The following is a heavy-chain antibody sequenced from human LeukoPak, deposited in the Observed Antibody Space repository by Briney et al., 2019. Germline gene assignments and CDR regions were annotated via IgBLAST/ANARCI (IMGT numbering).Heavy chain of an antibody. Sequence: GGSLRLSCAASGFTFSSYAMSWVRQAPGNGLEWVSAISGSGGSTYYADSVKGRFTISRDNSKNTLYLQMNSLRAEDTAVYYCAKGEHIVVVSTFCDYWGQGTLVTVSS. CDR1: GFTFSSYA. CDR3: AKGEHIVVVSTFCDY. J-gene: IGHJ4*02. D-gene: IGHD2-21*01. CDR2: ISGSGGST. V-gene: IGHV3-23*01.